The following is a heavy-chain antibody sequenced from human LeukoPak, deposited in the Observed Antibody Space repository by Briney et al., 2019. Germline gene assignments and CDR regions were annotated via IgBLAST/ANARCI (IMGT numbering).Heavy chain of an antibody. D-gene: IGHD1-26*01. V-gene: IGHV4-61*02. CDR1: GGSITSGSDY. Sequence: SQTLSLTCTVSGGSITSGSDYWSWIRQPAGKGLEWIGRIHTSGSTNYNPSLKSRVTISVDTSNNQFSLKLSSVTAADTAVYYCAGGVLGCYGPLDYWGQGTLVTVSS. CDR3: AGGVLGCYGPLDY. CDR2: IHTSGST. J-gene: IGHJ4*02.